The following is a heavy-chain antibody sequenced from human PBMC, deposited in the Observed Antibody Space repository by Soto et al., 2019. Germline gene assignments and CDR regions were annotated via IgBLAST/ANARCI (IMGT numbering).Heavy chain of an antibody. V-gene: IGHV3-11*06. J-gene: IGHJ4*02. CDR2: IVTSSAYT. CDR1: GFTFSDYY. Sequence: QVQLVESGGGLVKPGGSLRLSCVASGFTFSDYYMGWVRQAPGKGLEYISYIVTSSAYTNYADSVKGRFSIYRDKAKNSLHLVMNSLRAEDSGVYYCARLRASSWYMGGYLDYWGLGTQVTVSS. CDR3: ARLRASSWYMGGYLDY. D-gene: IGHD6-13*01.